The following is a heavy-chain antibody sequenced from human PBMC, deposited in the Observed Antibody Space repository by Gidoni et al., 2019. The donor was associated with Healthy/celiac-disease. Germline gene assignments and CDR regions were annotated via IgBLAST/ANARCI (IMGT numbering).Heavy chain of an antibody. Sequence: QVQLVESGGGVVQPGRSLRLSCAASGFTFSSYGMHWVRQAPGKGLEWVAVIWYGGSNKYYADSVKGRFTIARDNSKNTLYLQMNSLRAEDTAVYYCARDRRYCSSTSCSIYYYYYYGMDVWGQGTTVTVSS. D-gene: IGHD2-2*01. CDR1: GFTFSSYG. J-gene: IGHJ6*02. CDR3: ARDRRYCSSTSCSIYYYYYYGMDV. V-gene: IGHV3-33*01. CDR2: IWYGGSNK.